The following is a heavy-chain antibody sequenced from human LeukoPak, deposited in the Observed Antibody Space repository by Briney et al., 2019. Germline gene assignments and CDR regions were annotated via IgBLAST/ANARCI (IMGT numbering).Heavy chain of an antibody. CDR2: ISYDGSNK. CDR3: ARDFSYDYVWGSYRLDY. Sequence: GGSLRLSCAASGFTFSSYAMHWVRQAPGKGLEWVEVISYDGSNKYYADSVKGRFTISRDNSKNTLYLQMNSLRAEDTAVYYCARDFSYDYVWGSYRLDYWGQGTLVTVSS. CDR1: GFTFSSYA. J-gene: IGHJ4*02. D-gene: IGHD3-16*02. V-gene: IGHV3-30-3*01.